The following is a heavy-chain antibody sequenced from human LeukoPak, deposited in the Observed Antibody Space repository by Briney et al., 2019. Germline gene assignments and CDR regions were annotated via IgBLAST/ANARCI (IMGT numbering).Heavy chain of an antibody. CDR2: INPNSGGT. Sequence: ASVKVSCKASGYTFTGYYMHWVRQAPGQGLEWMGWINPNSGGTNYAQKFQGRVTITADESTSTAYMELSSLRSEDTAVYYCVGFGDPRVGYWGQGTLVTVSS. J-gene: IGHJ4*02. CDR1: GYTFTGYY. CDR3: VGFGDPRVGY. D-gene: IGHD3-10*01. V-gene: IGHV1-2*02.